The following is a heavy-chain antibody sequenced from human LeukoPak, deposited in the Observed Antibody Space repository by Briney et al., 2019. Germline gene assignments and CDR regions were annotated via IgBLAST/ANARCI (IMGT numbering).Heavy chain of an antibody. CDR1: GYSFTSYW. CDR3: ARLTYYYGSGSYGTPDY. CDR2: IYPGDSDT. D-gene: IGHD3-10*01. Sequence: GESLKISCKGSGYSFTSYWIGWVRQMPGKGLEWMGIIYPGDSDTRYSPSFQGQVTISADKSISTAYLQWSSLKASDTAMYYCARLTYYYGSGSYGTPDYWGQGTLVTVSS. V-gene: IGHV5-51*01. J-gene: IGHJ4*02.